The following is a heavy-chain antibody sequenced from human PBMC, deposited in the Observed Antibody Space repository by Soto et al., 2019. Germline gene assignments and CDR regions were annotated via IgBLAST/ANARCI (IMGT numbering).Heavy chain of an antibody. J-gene: IGHJ6*02. Sequence: GGSLRLSCAASGFTFSNAWMNWVRQAPGKGLEWVGRIKSKTDGGTTDYAAPVKGRFTISRDDSKNTLYLQMNSLKTEDTAVYYCTTDLGAAAGPQPQGVWGQGTTVTVSS. CDR1: GFTFSNAW. D-gene: IGHD6-13*01. CDR2: IKSKTDGGTT. V-gene: IGHV3-15*07. CDR3: TTDLGAAAGPQPQGV.